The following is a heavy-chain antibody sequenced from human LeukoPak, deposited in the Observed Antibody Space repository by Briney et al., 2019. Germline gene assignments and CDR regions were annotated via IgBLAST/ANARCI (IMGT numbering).Heavy chain of an antibody. V-gene: IGHV6-1*01. Sequence: SQTLSLTCAISGDIVSSNSAAWNWIRQSPSRGLEWLGRTYCRSKWYNDYGVSVKSRININPDTSKNHFSLQLSSVTPEDTAVYYCVRGGQGDGHSADEGFDIWGQGTMVTVS. D-gene: IGHD5-18*01. CDR3: VRGGQGDGHSADEGFDI. CDR1: GDIVSSNSAA. J-gene: IGHJ3*02. CDR2: TYCRSKWYN.